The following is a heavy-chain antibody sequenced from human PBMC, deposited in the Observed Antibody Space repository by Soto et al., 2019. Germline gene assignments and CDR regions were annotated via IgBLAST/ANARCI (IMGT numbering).Heavy chain of an antibody. J-gene: IGHJ5*02. CDR2: MNPNSGNT. V-gene: IGHV1-8*01. CDR3: ARCWYYGSATPFDP. CDR1: GYTFTSYD. D-gene: IGHD3-10*01. Sequence: QVQLVQSGAEVKKPGASVKVSCKASGYTFTSYDINWVRQATGQGLEWMGWMNPNSGNTGYAQKFQGRVTMTRTTTTRTASMEMSSLRSEDTAVYYCARCWYYGSATPFDPWGQGTLVTVSS.